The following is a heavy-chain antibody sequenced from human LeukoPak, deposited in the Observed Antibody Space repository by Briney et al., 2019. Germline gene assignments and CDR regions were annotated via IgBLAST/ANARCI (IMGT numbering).Heavy chain of an antibody. CDR3: ARDGYGIKYYYYGMDV. V-gene: IGHV4-4*07. D-gene: IGHD5-18*01. CDR1: GGSISSYY. CDR2: IYTSGST. J-gene: IGHJ6*02. Sequence: PSETLSLTCTVSGGSISSYYWSWIRQPAGKGLEWIGRIYTSGSTNYNPSLKSRVTMSVDTSKNQFSLKLSSVTAADTAVYYCARDGYGIKYYYYGMDVWGQGTTVTVSS.